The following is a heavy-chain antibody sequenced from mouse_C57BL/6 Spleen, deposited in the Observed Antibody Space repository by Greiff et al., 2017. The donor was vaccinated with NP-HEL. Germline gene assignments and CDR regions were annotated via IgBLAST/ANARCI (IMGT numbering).Heavy chain of an antibody. Sequence: QVQLKESGAELVKPGASVKISCKASGYAFSSYWMNWVKQRPGKGLEWIGQIYPGDGDTNYNGKFKGKATLTADKSSSTAYMQLSSLTSEDSAVYFCARCGRLVAGDAMDYWGQGTSVTVSS. CDR1: GYAFSSYW. V-gene: IGHV1-80*01. CDR2: IYPGDGDT. CDR3: ARCGRLVAGDAMDY. J-gene: IGHJ4*01. D-gene: IGHD1-1*01.